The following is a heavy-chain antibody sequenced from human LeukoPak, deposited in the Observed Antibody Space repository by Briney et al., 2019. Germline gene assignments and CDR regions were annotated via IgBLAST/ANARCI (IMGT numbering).Heavy chain of an antibody. CDR1: GYTFTGYY. J-gene: IGHJ4*02. V-gene: IGHV1-2*06. D-gene: IGHD3-3*01. Sequence: ASVKVSCKASGYTFTGYYMHWVRQAPGQGLEWMGRINPNSGGTNYAQKFQGRVTMTRDTSISTAYMELSSLRSEDTAVYYCARGRTYYDFWSGYSRKGYFDYWGQGTLVTVSS. CDR3: ARGRTYYDFWSGYSRKGYFDY. CDR2: INPNSGGT.